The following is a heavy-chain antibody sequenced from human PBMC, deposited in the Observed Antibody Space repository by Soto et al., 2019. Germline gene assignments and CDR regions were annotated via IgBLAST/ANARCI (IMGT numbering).Heavy chain of an antibody. CDR3: ARDFVAGSTWLDP. Sequence: PSETLSLTCTVSGGFINSYYWSWIRQSPGKGLEWIGYIYYRGTTRYNPSLKSRVTLSVDTSENQFSPKLRSVTAADTAVYYCARDFVAGSTWLDPWGQGILVTGSS. CDR2: IYYRGTT. J-gene: IGHJ5*02. D-gene: IGHD6-19*01. CDR1: GGFINSYY. V-gene: IGHV4-59*01.